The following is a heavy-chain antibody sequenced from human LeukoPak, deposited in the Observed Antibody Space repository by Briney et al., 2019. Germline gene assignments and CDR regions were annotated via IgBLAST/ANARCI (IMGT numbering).Heavy chain of an antibody. CDR2: MNPNSGNT. D-gene: IGHD3-10*01. Sequence: ASVKVSCKASGYTFTSYDINWVRQATGQGLEWMGWMNPNSGNTGYAQKFQGRVTMTRDTSISTAYMELSSLRSEDTAVYYCARGVGGSRSYRFDPWGQGTLVTVSS. V-gene: IGHV1-8*01. J-gene: IGHJ5*02. CDR1: GYTFTSYD. CDR3: ARGVGGSRSYRFDP.